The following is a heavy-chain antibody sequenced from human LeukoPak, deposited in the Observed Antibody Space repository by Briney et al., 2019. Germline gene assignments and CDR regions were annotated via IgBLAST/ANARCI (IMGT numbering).Heavy chain of an antibody. CDR2: INPNSGGT. CDR1: GYTFTGYY. Sequence: ASVKVSCKASGYTFTGYYMHWVRQAPGQGLEWMGWINPNSGGTNYAQKFQGRVTMTRDTSISTAYMELSRLRSDDTAVYYCARGPSYYYDSSGYYLWGQGTMVTVSS. J-gene: IGHJ3*01. CDR3: ARGPSYYYDSSGYYL. V-gene: IGHV1-2*02. D-gene: IGHD3-22*01.